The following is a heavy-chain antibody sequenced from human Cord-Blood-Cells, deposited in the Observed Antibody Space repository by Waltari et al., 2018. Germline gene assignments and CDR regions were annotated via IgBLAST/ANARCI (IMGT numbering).Heavy chain of an antibody. Sequence: QLQLQESGPGLVKPSETLSLTCTVSGGSISSSSYYWGWIRQPPGKGLEWIGSIYYSGSTYYNPSLKSRVTISVDTSKNQFSLKLSSVTAADTAVYYCATHIVVVTASPNWFDPWGQGTLVTVSS. CDR2: IYYSGST. CDR3: ATHIVVVTASPNWFDP. V-gene: IGHV4-39*07. D-gene: IGHD2-21*02. CDR1: GGSISSSSYY. J-gene: IGHJ5*02.